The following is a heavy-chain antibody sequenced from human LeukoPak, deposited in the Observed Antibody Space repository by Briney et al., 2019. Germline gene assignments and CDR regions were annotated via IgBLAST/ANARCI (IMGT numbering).Heavy chain of an antibody. D-gene: IGHD4-17*01. CDR1: GGPINNYF. CDR3: AREQTTGSDQ. Sequence: SETLSLTCTVSGGPINNYFWSWIRQPAGKGLEWMGRIYSSGSTSYNPSLKNRLTISLDKTKNQVSLKLTSVTAADTAMYVCAREQTTGSDQWGQGTLVTVSS. J-gene: IGHJ4*02. CDR2: IYSSGST. V-gene: IGHV4-4*07.